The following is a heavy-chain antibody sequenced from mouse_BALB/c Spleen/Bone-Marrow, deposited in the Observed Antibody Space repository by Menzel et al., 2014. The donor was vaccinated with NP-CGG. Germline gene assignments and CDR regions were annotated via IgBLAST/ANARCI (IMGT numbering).Heavy chain of an antibody. CDR3: ARLTPDYAMDY. Sequence: EVKLVESGGDLVKPGGSLKLSCAASGFTFSNYGMSWVRQTPDKRLEWVATISSGGSYTYFPDSVKGRFTISRDNAKNTLYLQMNSLKSEDAAMYYCARLTPDYAMDYWGQGALVTVSS. J-gene: IGHJ4*01. CDR2: ISSGGSYT. D-gene: IGHD1-3*01. V-gene: IGHV5-6*01. CDR1: GFTFSNYG.